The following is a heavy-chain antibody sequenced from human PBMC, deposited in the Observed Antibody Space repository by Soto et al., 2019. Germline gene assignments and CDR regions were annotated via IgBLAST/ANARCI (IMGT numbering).Heavy chain of an antibody. CDR1: GGSISSYY. CDR3: ARVDSSSWYRRGFDP. D-gene: IGHD6-13*01. J-gene: IGHJ5*02. Sequence: PSETLSLTCTVSGGSISSYYWSWIRQPPGKGLEWIGYIYYSGSTNYNPSLKSRVTISVDTSKNQFSLKLSSVTAADTAVYYCARVDSSSWYRRGFDPWGQGTLVTV. CDR2: IYYSGST. V-gene: IGHV4-59*01.